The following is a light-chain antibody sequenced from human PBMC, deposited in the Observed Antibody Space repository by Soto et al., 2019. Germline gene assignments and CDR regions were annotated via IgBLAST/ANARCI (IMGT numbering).Light chain of an antibody. Sequence: SPGTLSLSPGERATLSCRASQSVSSSYLAWYQQKPGQPPRLLIYGASSRATGIPDRFSGSGSGTDFTITISRLDPEDFEVFYGGHYDSLPITFGQGTRLEIK. CDR2: GAS. CDR1: QSVSSSY. V-gene: IGKV3-20*01. CDR3: GHYDSLPIT. J-gene: IGKJ5*01.